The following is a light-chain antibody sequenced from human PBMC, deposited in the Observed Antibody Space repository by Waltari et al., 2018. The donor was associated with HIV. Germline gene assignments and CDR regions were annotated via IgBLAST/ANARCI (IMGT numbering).Light chain of an antibody. CDR3: QQYYDSPLT. J-gene: IGKJ4*01. CDR1: HSVLYWSTNQNY. V-gene: IGKV4-1*01. CDR2: LAY. Sequence: DIVMTQSPDSLAVSLGERATINCKSSHSVLYWSTNQNYLAWYQQKLGQPPKFRSYLAYTREAGVPDRFSCSGSVTDFTLTISNLQAEDVAIYYCQQYYDSPLTFGGGTRVEIK.